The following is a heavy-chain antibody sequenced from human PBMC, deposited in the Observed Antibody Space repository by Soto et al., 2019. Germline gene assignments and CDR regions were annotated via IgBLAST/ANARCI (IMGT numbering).Heavy chain of an antibody. CDR1: VFTFSSYY. Sequence: GPLRLSCVASVFTFSSYYMSWVRQAPGKGLEWVSGFRAGGDDGTTYYADSVKGRFTISRDNSKNTLFLQMDSLRAEDTAIYYCAKKVNAGSGSQYFDYFGQGTLVTVSS. CDR2: FRAGGDDGTT. D-gene: IGHD3-10*01. J-gene: IGHJ4*02. CDR3: AKKVNAGSGSQYFDY. V-gene: IGHV3-23*01.